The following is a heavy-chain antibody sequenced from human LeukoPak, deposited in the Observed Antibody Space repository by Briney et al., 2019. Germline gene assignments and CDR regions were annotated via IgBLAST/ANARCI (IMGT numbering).Heavy chain of an antibody. V-gene: IGHV1-18*01. Sequence: ASVKVSCKASGYTFTSYGISWVRQAPGQGLEWVGWITAYNGNTNYAQKLQGRVTMTTDTFTSTAYKELRSLRSDDTAVYYCARDSIAVALAPYYYYGMDVWGQGTTVTVSS. CDR3: ARDSIAVALAPYYYYGMDV. CDR2: ITAYNGNT. CDR1: GYTFTSYG. J-gene: IGHJ6*02. D-gene: IGHD6-19*01.